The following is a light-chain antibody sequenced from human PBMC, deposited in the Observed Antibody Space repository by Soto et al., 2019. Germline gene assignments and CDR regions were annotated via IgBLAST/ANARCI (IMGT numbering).Light chain of an antibody. CDR3: QQSFSTPRT. CDR2: AAS. V-gene: IGKV3-20*01. CDR1: QSVSSNY. J-gene: IGKJ1*01. Sequence: EIGLTQSPGTLSLSPGERATLSCRASQSVSSNYLAWYQQKPGQAPRLLIYAASSRASGIPDRFSGSGSGTDFTLTISSLQPEDFATYYCQQSFSTPRTFGQGTNVDIK.